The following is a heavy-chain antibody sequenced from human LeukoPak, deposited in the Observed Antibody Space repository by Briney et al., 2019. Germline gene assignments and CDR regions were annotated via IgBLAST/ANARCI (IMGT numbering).Heavy chain of an antibody. CDR1: GFGFPAYW. D-gene: IGHD4-17*01. CDR3: ARESGGDYYLDY. CDR2: IKEDGSEK. V-gene: IGHV3-7*01. J-gene: IGHJ4*02. Sequence: GGSLRLSCAASGFGFPAYWTTWVRQAPGKGLEWVANIKEDGSEKYYVDSVKGRFTISRDNAKKSLYLQMNSLRVEDTAVYYCARESGGDYYLDYWGQGTLVTVSS.